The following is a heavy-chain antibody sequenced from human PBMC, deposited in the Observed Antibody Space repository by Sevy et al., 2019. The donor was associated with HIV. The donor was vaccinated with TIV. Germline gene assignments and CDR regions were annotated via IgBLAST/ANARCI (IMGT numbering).Heavy chain of an antibody. J-gene: IGHJ1*01. D-gene: IGHD1-1*01. CDR1: GFTFTLYS. Sequence: GGSLRLSCAASGFTFTLYSMRWVRQAPGKGLEWVATISFDGSNKQYADSVKGRFTISRDNSQNSLYLQMNSLRTEDTAVYYCALERLSSDVAEYFQNWGQGTLVTVSS. CDR3: ALERLSSDVAEYFQN. CDR2: ISFDGSNK. V-gene: IGHV3-30-3*01.